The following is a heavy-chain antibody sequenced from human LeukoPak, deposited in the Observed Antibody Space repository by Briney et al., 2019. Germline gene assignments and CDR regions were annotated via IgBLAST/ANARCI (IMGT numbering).Heavy chain of an antibody. Sequence: SETLSLTCAVYGGSFGDYYWSWIRQPPGKGLEWIGEINHSGNTNYSPSLRGRVTISIDTSKNQFSLRLSSVTAADTAVYYCAKMYYYGSGIPSDGMDVWGQGTTVTVSS. V-gene: IGHV4-34*01. CDR3: AKMYYYGSGIPSDGMDV. CDR2: INHSGNT. J-gene: IGHJ6*02. CDR1: GGSFGDYY. D-gene: IGHD3-10*01.